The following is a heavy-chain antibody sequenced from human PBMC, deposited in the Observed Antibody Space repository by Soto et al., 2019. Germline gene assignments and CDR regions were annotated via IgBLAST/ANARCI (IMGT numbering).Heavy chain of an antibody. D-gene: IGHD1-7*01. Sequence: SETLPLTCTVSGGTISSGFYCWSWIRQHPGKGLEWSGYIYYGGSTYDNPSLKSRVTISVDTSKNQCSLNVSSVAAADTAVYYWAREGTGTTWDDDSGMDVWGQGTTVTVSS. CDR3: AREGTGTTWDDDSGMDV. J-gene: IGHJ6*02. V-gene: IGHV4-31*03. CDR1: GGTISSGFYC. CDR2: IYYGGST.